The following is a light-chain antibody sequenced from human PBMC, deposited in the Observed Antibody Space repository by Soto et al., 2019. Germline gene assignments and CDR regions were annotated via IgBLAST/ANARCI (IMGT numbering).Light chain of an antibody. J-gene: IGKJ4*01. CDR2: DTF. Sequence: IVLTQSPASLSLSPGERATLSCRASQDISTYLAWYRHKPGQATRXFIYDTFNSASRVPARFIGSGSGTVFTLTISNVEPEDSASYYCQQRSSSPLTFGGGTKV. CDR3: QQRSSSPLT. CDR1: QDISTY. V-gene: IGKV3-11*01.